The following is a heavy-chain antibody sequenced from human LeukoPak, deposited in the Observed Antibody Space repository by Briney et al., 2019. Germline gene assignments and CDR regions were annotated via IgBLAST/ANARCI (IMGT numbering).Heavy chain of an antibody. D-gene: IGHD2-15*01. CDR2: ISYDGSNK. CDR3: ATNYCSGGSCYSSGWYFDL. V-gene: IGHV3-30*03. J-gene: IGHJ2*01. CDR1: GFTFSSYG. Sequence: LRLSCAASGFTFSSYGMHRVRQAPGKGLEWVAVISYDGSNKYYADSVKGRFTISRDNSKNTLYLQMNSLRAEDTAVYYCATNYCSGGSCYSSGWYFDLWGRGTLVTVSS.